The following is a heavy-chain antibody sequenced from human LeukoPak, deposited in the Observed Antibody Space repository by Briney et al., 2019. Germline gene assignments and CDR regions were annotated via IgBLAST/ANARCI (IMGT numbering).Heavy chain of an antibody. CDR1: GCSFSSYA. D-gene: IGHD6-13*01. CDR2: IIPIFGTA. V-gene: IGHV1-69*13. Sequence: AVKVSCKASGCSFSSYAFSLVRQAPGQGLELMGGIIPIFGTANYSQKVQGRVTITADESTSTAYMELSSLSSEDTALYYCASYGSSRWHYYYRMDVWGQRPTVTLSS. J-gene: IGHJ6*02. CDR3: ASYGSSRWHYYYRMDV.